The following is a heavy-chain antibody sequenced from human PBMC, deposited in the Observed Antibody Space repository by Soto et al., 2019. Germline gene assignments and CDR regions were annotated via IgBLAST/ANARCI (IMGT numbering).Heavy chain of an antibody. V-gene: IGHV1-18*01. CDR2: ISAHNGNT. J-gene: IGHJ4*02. D-gene: IGHD4-17*01. CDR3: GRGRYGDY. Sequence: ASVKVSCKGSGYIFTSYGIAWVRQAPGQGLEWMGWISAHNGNTEYAQKFQGRVTVTRDTSTSTAYLELRSLGSDDTALYYCGRGRYGDYWGQGALVTVSS. CDR1: GYIFTSYG.